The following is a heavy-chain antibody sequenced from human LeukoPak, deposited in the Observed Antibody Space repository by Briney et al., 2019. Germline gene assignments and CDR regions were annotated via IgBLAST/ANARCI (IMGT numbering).Heavy chain of an antibody. J-gene: IGHJ6*03. CDR2: ISGSGGST. CDR3: ARVYCSSTSCYKSLVSSDSHYYYYYMDV. Sequence: HPGGSLRLSCAASGFTFSSYAMSWVRQAPGKGLEWVSAISGSGGSTYYADSVKGRFTISRDNSKNTLYLQMNSLRAEDTAVYYCARVYCSSTSCYKSLVSSDSHYYYYYMDVWGKGTTVTVSS. D-gene: IGHD2-2*02. V-gene: IGHV3-23*01. CDR1: GFTFSSYA.